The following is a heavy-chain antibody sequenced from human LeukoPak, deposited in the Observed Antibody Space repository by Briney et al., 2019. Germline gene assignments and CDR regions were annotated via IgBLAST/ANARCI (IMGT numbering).Heavy chain of an antibody. CDR3: ANIEHYPDY. Sequence: GGSLRLSCAASGFTFSIYAMNWVRQAPGKGLEWCSVISGSGGSTYYADSVKGRFTISRDNSKNTLYLQMNSLRAEDTAVYYCANIEHYPDYWGQGTLVTVSS. J-gene: IGHJ4*02. V-gene: IGHV3-23*01. D-gene: IGHD3-3*02. CDR2: ISGSGGST. CDR1: GFTFSIYA.